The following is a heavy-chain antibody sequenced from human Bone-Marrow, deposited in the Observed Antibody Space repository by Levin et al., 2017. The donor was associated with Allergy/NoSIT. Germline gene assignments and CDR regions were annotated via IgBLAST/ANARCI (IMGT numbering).Heavy chain of an antibody. J-gene: IGHJ6*02. CDR3: ARRKKVVEAAIHYYGMDV. D-gene: IGHD2-15*01. Sequence: DSVKGRFTISRDNSKNTLYLQMNSLRTEDTAMYYCARRKKVVEAAIHYYGMDVWGQGTTVTVSS. V-gene: IGHV3-30*01.